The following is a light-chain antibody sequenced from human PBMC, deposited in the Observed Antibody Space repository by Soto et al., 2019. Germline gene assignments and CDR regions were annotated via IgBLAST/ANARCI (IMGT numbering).Light chain of an antibody. V-gene: IGLV4-69*01. Sequence: QSVLTQSPSASGSLGASVTLTCSLNSWLSSYTIAWHQQQPGKGPRFLMKVNSNGSHVKGDVIPDRFSGSGSGAERYLTISSLQSEDESDYVCQTWGTGVRVFGGGTKLTVL. J-gene: IGLJ2*01. CDR1: SWLSSYT. CDR3: QTWGTGVRV. CDR2: VNSNGSH.